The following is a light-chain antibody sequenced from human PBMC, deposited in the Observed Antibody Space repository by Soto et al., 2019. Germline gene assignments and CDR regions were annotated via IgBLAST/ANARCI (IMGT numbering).Light chain of an antibody. CDR2: EGS. V-gene: IGLV2-23*01. J-gene: IGLJ1*01. CDR1: SSDFGSYNL. CDR3: CSYAGSSTYV. Sequence: QSALTQPASVSGSPGQSITISCTGTSSDFGSYNLVSWYQQHPGKAPKLMIYEGSKRPSGVSNRFSGSKSGNTASLTISGLQAEDEADYYCCSYAGSSTYVFGTGTQLTVL.